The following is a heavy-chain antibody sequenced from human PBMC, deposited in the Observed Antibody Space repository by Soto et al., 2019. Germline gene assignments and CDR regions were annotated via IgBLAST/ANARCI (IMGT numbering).Heavy chain of an antibody. CDR3: AKGSEWPYFDY. CDR1: GFTFSSYG. CDR2: ISYDGSNK. Sequence: ESGGGVVQPGRSLRLSCAASGFTFSSYGMHWVRQAPGKGLEWVAVISYDGSNKYYADSVKVRFTIYRDNSKNTLYLQMNSLRAEDTAVYYCAKGSEWPYFDYWGQGTLVTVSS. D-gene: IGHD3-3*01. J-gene: IGHJ4*02. V-gene: IGHV3-30*18.